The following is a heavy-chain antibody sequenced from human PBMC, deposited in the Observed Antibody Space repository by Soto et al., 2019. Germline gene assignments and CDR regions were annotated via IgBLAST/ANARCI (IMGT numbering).Heavy chain of an antibody. CDR1: GGSISSYY. Sequence: QVQLQESGPGLVKPSETLSLTCTVSGGSISSYYWSWIRQPPGKGLEWIGYIYYSGLTNYNPSLKSLVTISVDTSKNQFSLKMSSVTAADTAVYYCARRSLAVAGAFDIWGQGTMVTVSS. CDR3: ARRSLAVAGAFDI. D-gene: IGHD6-19*01. CDR2: IYYSGLT. V-gene: IGHV4-59*08. J-gene: IGHJ3*02.